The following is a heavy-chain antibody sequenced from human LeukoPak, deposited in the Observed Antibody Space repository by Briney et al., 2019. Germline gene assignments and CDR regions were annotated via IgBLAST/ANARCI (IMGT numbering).Heavy chain of an antibody. CDR2: IDNTEST. J-gene: IGHJ4*02. D-gene: IGHD3-10*01. Sequence: SETLSLTCTVSGASISSYYWSWIRQPPGKGLEWIGYIDNTESTNYNPSLKSRITISVDKSKNQFSLKLSSVTAADTAVYYCARESKRMVRGVIITLFDYWGQGTLVTVSS. CDR3: ARESKRMVRGVIITLFDY. V-gene: IGHV4-59*12. CDR1: GASISSYY.